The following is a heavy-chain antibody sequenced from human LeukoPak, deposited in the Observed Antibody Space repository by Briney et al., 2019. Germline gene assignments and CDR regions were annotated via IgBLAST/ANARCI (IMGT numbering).Heavy chain of an antibody. CDR1: GGSIRSGGYY. Sequence: PSETLSLTCTVSGGSIRSGGYYWSWIRQHPGKGLEWIGYIYYSGSTYYNPSLKSRLTISLDTSKNQFSLTLNPVTAADTAVYYCARGARGVSAANTGAQNWFDPWGQGTLVTVSS. J-gene: IGHJ5*02. V-gene: IGHV4-31*03. CDR2: IYYSGST. CDR3: ARGARGVSAANTGAQNWFDP. D-gene: IGHD2-2*01.